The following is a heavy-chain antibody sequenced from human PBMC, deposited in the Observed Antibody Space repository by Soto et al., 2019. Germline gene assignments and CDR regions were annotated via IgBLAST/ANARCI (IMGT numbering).Heavy chain of an antibody. Sequence: QVQLVESGGGVVQPGRSLRLSCAASGFTFSSYGMHWVRQAPGKGLEWVAVISYDGSNTYYADSVKGRVTISRDNSKNTLYLQMSSLRAEDTAVYYCAKDYIRWIPLWLPEYWGQGTLVTVSS. CDR3: AKDYIRWIPLWLPEY. J-gene: IGHJ4*02. CDR1: GFTFSSYG. D-gene: IGHD5-18*01. CDR2: ISYDGSNT. V-gene: IGHV3-30*18.